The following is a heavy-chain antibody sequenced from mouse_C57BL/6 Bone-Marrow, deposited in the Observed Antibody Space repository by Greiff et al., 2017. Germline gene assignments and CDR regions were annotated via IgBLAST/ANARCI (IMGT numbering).Heavy chain of an antibody. Sequence: EVMLVESGGGLVQPGGSLKLSCAASGFTFSDYGMAWVRQAPRKGPEWVAFISNLAYSIYYADTVTGRFTISRENAKNTLYLEMSSLRSEDTAMYYCARDRTMDYWGQGTSVTVSS. D-gene: IGHD2-3*01. CDR1: GFTFSDYG. V-gene: IGHV5-15*01. CDR3: ARDRTMDY. J-gene: IGHJ4*01. CDR2: ISNLAYSI.